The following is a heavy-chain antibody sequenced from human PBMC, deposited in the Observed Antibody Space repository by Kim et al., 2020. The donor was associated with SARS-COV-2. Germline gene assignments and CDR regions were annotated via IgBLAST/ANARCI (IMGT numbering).Heavy chain of an antibody. CDR1: GYTFTSYA. Sequence: ASVKVSCKASGYTFTSYAMHWVRQAPGQRLEWMGWINAGNGNTKYSQKFQGRVTITRDTSASTAYMELSSLRSEDTAVYYCASGTTVTTYDYYYYMDVWGKGTTVTVSS. D-gene: IGHD4-17*01. CDR3: ASGTTVTTYDYYYYMDV. J-gene: IGHJ6*03. CDR2: INAGNGNT. V-gene: IGHV1-3*01.